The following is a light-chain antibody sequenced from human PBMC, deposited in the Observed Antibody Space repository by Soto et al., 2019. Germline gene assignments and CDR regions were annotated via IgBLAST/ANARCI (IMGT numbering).Light chain of an antibody. J-gene: IGKJ3*01. V-gene: IGKV3-15*01. CDR3: QQYNAWPPLIT. CDR1: QNVRSS. CDR2: GAS. Sequence: DIVMTQSPATLSLSPGERATLSCRASQNVRSSLAWFQQSPGQAPRLLIHGASTRATGVPARFSGSGSGTEFTLTISGLRSEDSATYYGQQYNAWPPLITFGPGTKVHLK.